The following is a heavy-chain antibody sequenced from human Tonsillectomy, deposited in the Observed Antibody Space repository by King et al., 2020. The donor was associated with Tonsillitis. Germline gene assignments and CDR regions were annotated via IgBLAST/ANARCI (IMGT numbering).Heavy chain of an antibody. J-gene: IGHJ6*02. D-gene: IGHD3-9*01. Sequence: VQLVESGGGVVQPGRSLRLSCAASGFTFSGYAMHWVRQAPDKGLEWVALISYDGSNKYYADSVKGRFTISRDNSKNTLYLQMNSLRAEDTAVYYCARDQYYDILTGRGSKYYYYGMDVWGQGTTVTVSS. CDR1: GFTFSGYA. CDR3: ARDQYYDILTGRGSKYYYYGMDV. CDR2: ISYDGSNK. V-gene: IGHV3-30-3*01.